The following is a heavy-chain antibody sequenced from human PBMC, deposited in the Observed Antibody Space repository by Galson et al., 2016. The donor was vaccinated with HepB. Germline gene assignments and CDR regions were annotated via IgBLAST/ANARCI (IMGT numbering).Heavy chain of an antibody. V-gene: IGHV3-30*03. D-gene: IGHD2-8*02. Sequence: SLRLSCAASGFTFSTYGMHWVRQSPGKGLEWVAAIANDGTKKFYADSVRGRFTISRDNSKNTVELQMNSLRTEDTAMYYCLVYHLTGGVHWFDPWGQGSLVTVSS. CDR1: GFTFSTYG. CDR3: LVYHLTGGVHWFDP. CDR2: IANDGTKK. J-gene: IGHJ5*02.